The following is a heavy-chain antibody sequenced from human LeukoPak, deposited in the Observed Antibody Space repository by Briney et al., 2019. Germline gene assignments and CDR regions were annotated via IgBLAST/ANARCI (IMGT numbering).Heavy chain of an antibody. CDR1: GFTFSSYD. D-gene: IGHD3-10*01. Sequence: GGSLRLSCAASGFTFSSYDMHWVRQATGKGLEWVSAIGTAGDTYYPGSVKGRFTISRDNAKNSLYLQMNSLRAEDTAVYYCARGKYGSGSYHSYYYYGMDVWGQGTTVTVSS. V-gene: IGHV3-13*01. CDR3: ARGKYGSGSYHSYYYYGMDV. CDR2: IGTAGDT. J-gene: IGHJ6*02.